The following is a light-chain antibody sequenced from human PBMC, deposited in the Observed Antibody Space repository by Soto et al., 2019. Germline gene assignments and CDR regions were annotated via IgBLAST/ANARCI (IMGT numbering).Light chain of an antibody. Sequence: QSVLTQPPSVSGAPGQRVTISCTGSSSNIGAGYDVHWYQQLPGTAPKLLIYGSSNRPSGVPDRFSASKSGTSASLAITGLQAEDEADYYCQSSDSTLRGVFGGGTKVTVL. CDR3: QSSDSTLRGV. V-gene: IGLV1-40*01. CDR2: GSS. J-gene: IGLJ2*01. CDR1: SSNIGAGYD.